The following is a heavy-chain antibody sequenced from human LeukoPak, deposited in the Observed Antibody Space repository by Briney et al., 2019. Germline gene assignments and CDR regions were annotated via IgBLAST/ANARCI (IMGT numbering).Heavy chain of an antibody. D-gene: IGHD3-10*01. CDR2: INHSGST. Sequence: PSETLSLTCAVYGGSFSGYYWSWIRQPPGKGLEWIGEINHSGSTNYNPSLKSRVTISVDTSKNQFSLKLSSVTAADTAVYYCARTPKITMVRGGKYYFDYWGQGTLVTVSS. CDR3: ARTPKITMVRGGKYYFDY. V-gene: IGHV4-34*01. J-gene: IGHJ4*02. CDR1: GGSFSGYY.